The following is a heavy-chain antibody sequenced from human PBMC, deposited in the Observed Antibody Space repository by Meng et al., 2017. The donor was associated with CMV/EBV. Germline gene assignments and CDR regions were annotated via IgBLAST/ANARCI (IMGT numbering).Heavy chain of an antibody. CDR1: GGSISSSSYY. CDR2: IYYSGST. D-gene: IGHD2-2*01. V-gene: IGHV4-39*07. Sequence: SETLSLTCTVSGGSISSSSYYWGWIRQPPGKGLEWIGSIYYSGSTYYNPSLKSRVTISVDTSKNQFSLKLSSVTAADTAVYYCARWRLPIVVVPAYYFDYWGQGTLVTVSS. J-gene: IGHJ4*02. CDR3: ARWRLPIVVVPAYYFDY.